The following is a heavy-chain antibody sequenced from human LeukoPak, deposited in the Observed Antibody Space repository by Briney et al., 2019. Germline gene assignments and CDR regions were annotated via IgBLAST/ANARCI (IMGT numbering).Heavy chain of an antibody. Sequence: GGSLRLSCTASGFSSGSYAITWFRQAPGKGLEWVGFIRSKAYGGTTEYAASVKGRFTISRDDSKSIAYLQMNSLRTEDTAVYYCSRVPIRTVTMVIVVRGQDVFDIWGRGTMVTVSS. J-gene: IGHJ3*02. CDR3: SRVPIRTVTMVIVVRGQDVFDI. CDR1: GFSSGSYA. D-gene: IGHD3-22*01. V-gene: IGHV3-49*03. CDR2: IRSKAYGGTT.